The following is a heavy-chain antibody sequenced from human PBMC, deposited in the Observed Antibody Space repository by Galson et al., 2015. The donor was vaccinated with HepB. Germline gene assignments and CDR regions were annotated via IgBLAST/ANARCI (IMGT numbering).Heavy chain of an antibody. CDR2: IIPIFGTA. CDR3: ARVGDREGTVVTSPASWYFDL. J-gene: IGHJ2*01. D-gene: IGHD4-23*01. Sequence: SVKVSCKASGGTFSSYAVSWVRQAPGQGLEWMGGIIPIFGTANYAQKFQGRVTITADESTSTAYMELSSLRSEDTAVYYCARVGDREGTVVTSPASWYFDLWGRGTLVTVSS. V-gene: IGHV1-69*13. CDR1: GGTFSSYA.